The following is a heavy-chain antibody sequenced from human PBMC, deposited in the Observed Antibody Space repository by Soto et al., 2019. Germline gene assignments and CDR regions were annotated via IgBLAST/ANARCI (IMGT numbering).Heavy chain of an antibody. CDR2: ISAYNGNT. CDR1: GYTFTSYG. J-gene: IGHJ4*02. V-gene: IGHV1-18*01. D-gene: IGHD3-10*02. Sequence: RASVKVSCKASGYTFTSYGISWVRQTPGQGLEWMGWISAYNGNTNYAQKLQGRVTMTTDTSTSTAYMELRSLRSDDTAVYYCARMFGATPWSPFEYWGQGTLVTVSS. CDR3: ARMFGATPWSPFEY.